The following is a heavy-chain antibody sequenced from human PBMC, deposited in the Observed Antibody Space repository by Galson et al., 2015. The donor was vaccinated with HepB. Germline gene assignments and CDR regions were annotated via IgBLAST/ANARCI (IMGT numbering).Heavy chain of an antibody. J-gene: IGHJ4*01. D-gene: IGHD3-22*01. Sequence: SVKVSCKASGYTFTSYHMHWVRQAPGQGLEWMGIINPSGGSTSYAQKFQGRVTMTRDTSTSTVYMELSSLRSEDTAVYYCARVDDSSGYYYGGYDYWGQGTLVTVSS. CDR2: INPSGGST. CDR3: ARVDDSSGYYYGGYDY. V-gene: IGHV1-46*01. CDR1: GYTFTSYH.